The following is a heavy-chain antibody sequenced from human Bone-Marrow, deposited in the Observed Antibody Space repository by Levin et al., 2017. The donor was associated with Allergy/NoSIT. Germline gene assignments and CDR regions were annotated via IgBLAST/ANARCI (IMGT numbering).Heavy chain of an antibody. CDR2: IFSDGTNS. D-gene: IGHD3-9*01. CDR1: GFPFSNFA. CDR3: AKSYYDILTGFSNFEY. V-gene: IGHV3-30*18. Sequence: GGSLRLSCAASGFPFSNFAMHWVRQAPGKGLEWVAVIFSDGTNSYFTDSVKGRFTISRDNSKSTLYLHMDSLRPEDTAVYYCAKSYYDILTGFSNFEYWGQGTLVTVSS. J-gene: IGHJ4*02.